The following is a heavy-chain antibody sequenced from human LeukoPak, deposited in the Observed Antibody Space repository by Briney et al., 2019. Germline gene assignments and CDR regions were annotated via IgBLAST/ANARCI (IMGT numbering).Heavy chain of an antibody. J-gene: IGHJ6*03. CDR2: IKQDGSEK. CDR1: GFTFSSYW. Sequence: GGSLRLSCAASGFTFSSYWMSWARQAPGKGLEWVANIKQDGSEKYYVDSVKGRFTISRDNAKNSLYLQMNSLRAEDTAVYYCARASYYDFWSGYYQDYYYYMDVWGKGTTVTVSS. V-gene: IGHV3-7*01. CDR3: ARASYYDFWSGYYQDYYYYMDV. D-gene: IGHD3-3*01.